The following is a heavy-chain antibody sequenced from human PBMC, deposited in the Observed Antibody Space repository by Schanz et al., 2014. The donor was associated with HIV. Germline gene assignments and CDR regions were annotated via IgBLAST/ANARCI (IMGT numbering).Heavy chain of an antibody. CDR2: ISYDGRNK. CDR1: GFTFDSFG. CDR3: ARDRMVYAQAPLYYFDY. D-gene: IGHD2-8*01. Sequence: QVQLVESGGGVVRPGRSLRLSCAASGFTFDSFGMHWVRQAPGKGLEWVAVISYDGRNKYQAASVKGRFTISRDNSKNTLYLQMNSLRAEDTAVYYCARDRMVYAQAPLYYFDYWGQGTLVTVSS. V-gene: IGHV3-30*03. J-gene: IGHJ4*02.